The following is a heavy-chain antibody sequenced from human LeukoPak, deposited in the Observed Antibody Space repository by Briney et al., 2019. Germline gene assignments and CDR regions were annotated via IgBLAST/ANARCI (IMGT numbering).Heavy chain of an antibody. D-gene: IGHD3-10*01. CDR3: ARVPGGYQFHFDY. V-gene: IGHV1-2*02. J-gene: IGHJ4*02. CDR1: GYTFTGYY. Sequence: ASVKVSCKASGYTFTGYYMHWVRQAPGQGLEWMGWINPNSGGTNYAQKFQGRVTMTRDTSISTAYMELSRLRSDDTAVYHCARVPGGYQFHFDYWGQGALVTVSS. CDR2: INPNSGGT.